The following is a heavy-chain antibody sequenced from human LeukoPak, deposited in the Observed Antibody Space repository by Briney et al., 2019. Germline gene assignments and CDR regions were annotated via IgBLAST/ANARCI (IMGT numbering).Heavy chain of an antibody. CDR3: KRLTSWRTGFHY. Sequence: PGRSLRLSCAASGFSFEAYGMYWVRQAPGKGLEWVSGITWNSDDMAYADPVKGRFTISRDNAKNCLYRQMNSLAVEDTCLYYCKRLTSWRTGFHYWGQGTLVTVSS. CDR1: GFSFEAYG. J-gene: IGHJ4*02. D-gene: IGHD7-27*01. CDR2: ITWNSDDM. V-gene: IGHV3-9*01.